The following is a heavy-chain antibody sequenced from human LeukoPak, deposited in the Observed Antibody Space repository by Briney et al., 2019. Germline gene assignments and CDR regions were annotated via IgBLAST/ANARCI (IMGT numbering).Heavy chain of an antibody. D-gene: IGHD3-3*01. CDR1: GGSISSSSYS. V-gene: IGHV4-39*01. J-gene: IGHJ4*02. Sequence: SETLSLTCTVSGGSISSSSYSWGWIRQPPGKGLEWIGSIYYSGSTYYNPSLKSRVTISVDTSKNQFSLKLSSVTAADTAVYYCARLRSLYYDFWSPFDYWGQGTLVTVSS. CDR3: ARLRSLYYDFWSPFDY. CDR2: IYYSGST.